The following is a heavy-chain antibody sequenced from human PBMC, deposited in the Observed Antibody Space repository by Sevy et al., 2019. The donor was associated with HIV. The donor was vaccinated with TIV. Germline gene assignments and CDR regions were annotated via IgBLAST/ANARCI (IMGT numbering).Heavy chain of an antibody. Sequence: ASVKVSCKASGRTFSSYAFSWVRQAPGQGLEWMGGIIPMFATANYVEKLQGRVTITADESTSTAYMELSSLRSEDTAVYYCARSISWYASFDYWGQGTLVTVSS. V-gene: IGHV1-69*13. CDR1: GRTFSSYA. CDR3: ARSISWYASFDY. J-gene: IGHJ4*02. D-gene: IGHD6-13*01. CDR2: IIPMFATA.